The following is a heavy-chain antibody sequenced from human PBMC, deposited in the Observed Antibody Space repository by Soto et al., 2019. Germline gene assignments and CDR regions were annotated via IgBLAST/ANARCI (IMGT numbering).Heavy chain of an antibody. CDR3: AKEEIVVVPAAPGGAFDI. V-gene: IGHV3-23*01. J-gene: IGHJ3*02. CDR1: GFTFSSYA. Sequence: GGSLRLSCAASGFTFSSYAMSWVRQAPGKGLEWVSAISGSGGSTYYADSVKGRFTISRDNSKNTLYLQMNSLRAEDTAVYYFAKEEIVVVPAAPGGAFDIWGQGTMVTVSS. CDR2: ISGSGGST. D-gene: IGHD2-2*01.